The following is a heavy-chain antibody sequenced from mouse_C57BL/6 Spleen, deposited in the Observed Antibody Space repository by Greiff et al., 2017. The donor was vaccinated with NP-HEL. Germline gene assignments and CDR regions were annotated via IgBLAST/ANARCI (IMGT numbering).Heavy chain of an antibody. V-gene: IGHV1-52*01. CDR2: IDPSDSET. D-gene: IGHD6-1*01. J-gene: IGHJ1*03. CDR3: ASCGARYFYV. Sequence: QVQLQQPGAELVRPGSSVKLSCKASGYTFTSYWMHWVQQRPIQGLEWIGNIDPSDSETHYNQKFKDKATLTVNKSSSTAYMPLSSVTSEDSAVYYCASCGARYFYVWGTGTTVTVSS. CDR1: GYTFTSYW.